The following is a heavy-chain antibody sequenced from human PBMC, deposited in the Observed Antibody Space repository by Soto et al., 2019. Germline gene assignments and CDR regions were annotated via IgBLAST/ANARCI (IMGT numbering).Heavy chain of an antibody. CDR3: ARGGSSAWYNWFDP. CDR1: GGSISSYY. V-gene: IGHV4-59*01. D-gene: IGHD6-19*01. CDR2: IYYSGST. Sequence: SETLSLTCTVSGGSISSYYWSWIRQPPGKGLEWIGYIYYSGSTNYNPSLKSRVTISVDTSKNQFSLKLSSVTAADTAVYYRARGGSSAWYNWFDPWGQGTLVTVSS. J-gene: IGHJ5*02.